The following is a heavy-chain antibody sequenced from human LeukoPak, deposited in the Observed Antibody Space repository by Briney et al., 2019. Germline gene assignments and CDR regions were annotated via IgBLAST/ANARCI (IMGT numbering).Heavy chain of an antibody. D-gene: IGHD2-2*01. V-gene: IGHV3-21*01. CDR1: GFTFSSYS. CDR2: ISSSSYI. Sequence: GGSLRLSCAASGFTFSSYSMNWVRQAPGKGLEWVSSISSSSYIYYADSVKGRFTISRDNAKNSLYLQMNSLRAEDTAVYYCASSCSSTSCHDAFDIWGQGTMVTVSS. J-gene: IGHJ3*02. CDR3: ASSCSSTSCHDAFDI.